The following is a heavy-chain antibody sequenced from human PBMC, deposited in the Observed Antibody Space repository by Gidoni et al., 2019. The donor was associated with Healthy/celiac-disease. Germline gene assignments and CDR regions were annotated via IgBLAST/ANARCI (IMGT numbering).Heavy chain of an antibody. Sequence: QVPLQESDPVLVKPSPHLSLPCTVAGVSISSCSDCWSWIRQPAGQGLEWLGRIYTSGSTNYNHSVKSRGTMVVDTSKNQFSLKLSSVTAADTAVYDGARVSYSRGWPDAFDIWGQGTMVTVSS. V-gene: IGHV4-61*02. D-gene: IGHD6-19*01. CDR1: GVSISSCSDC. CDR3: ARVSYSRGWPDAFDI. J-gene: IGHJ3*02. CDR2: IYTSGST.